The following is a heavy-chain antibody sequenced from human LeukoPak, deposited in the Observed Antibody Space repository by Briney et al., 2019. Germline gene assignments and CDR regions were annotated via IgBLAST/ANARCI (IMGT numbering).Heavy chain of an antibody. CDR1: GGSISSSSYY. V-gene: IGHV3-23*01. Sequence: ETLSLTCTVSGGSISSSSYYWGWIRQAPGKGLEWVSAISGSGGSTYYADSVKGRFTISRDNSKNTLYLQMNSLRAEDTAVYYCAKGGLLQLWYRYYYGMDVWGQGTTVTVSS. D-gene: IGHD5-18*01. CDR2: ISGSGGST. CDR3: AKGGLLQLWYRYYYGMDV. J-gene: IGHJ6*02.